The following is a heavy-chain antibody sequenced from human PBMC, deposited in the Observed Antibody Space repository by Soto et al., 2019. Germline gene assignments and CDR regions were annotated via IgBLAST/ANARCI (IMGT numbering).Heavy chain of an antibody. V-gene: IGHV5-51*01. J-gene: IGHJ6*02. CDR2: IYPGDSDT. CDR3: ARRAVTTWGYYYYYGMDV. CDR1: GCSFTSYW. D-gene: IGHD4-17*01. Sequence: GESLKISCKGSGCSFTSYWIGWVRQMPGKGLEWMGIIYPGDSDTRYSPSFQGQVTISADKSISTAYLQWSSLKASDTAMYYCARRAVTTWGYYYYYGMDVWGQGTTVTVSS.